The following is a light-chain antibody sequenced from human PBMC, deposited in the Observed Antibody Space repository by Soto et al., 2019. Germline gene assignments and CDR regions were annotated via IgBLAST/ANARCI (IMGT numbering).Light chain of an antibody. CDR1: QSVNSN. CDR3: QQYNRWPLT. J-gene: IGKJ4*01. V-gene: IGKV3-15*01. CDR2: GAS. Sequence: ETVMTQSPATLSVSPGERATLSCRASQSVNSNLAWYQQKLGQAPRVLIYGASTRATGIPDRFSGSGSGTEFTLTINRLEPEDFAVYYCQQYNRWPLTFGGGTKVDNK.